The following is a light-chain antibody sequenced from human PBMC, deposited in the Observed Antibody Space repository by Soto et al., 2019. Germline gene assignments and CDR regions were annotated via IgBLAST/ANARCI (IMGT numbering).Light chain of an antibody. CDR3: QQYYSTLT. CDR2: WAS. J-gene: IGKJ4*01. V-gene: IGKV4-1*01. CDR1: QSVLYSSDNKNY. Sequence: DIVMTQSPDSLAVSLGERATINCKSSQSVLYSSDNKNYLAWYQQKPGQPPKLLIYWASTRDSGVPDRFSGSGSGADFTLTISSLRAEDVAVYYCQQYYSTLTFGGGTKVEI.